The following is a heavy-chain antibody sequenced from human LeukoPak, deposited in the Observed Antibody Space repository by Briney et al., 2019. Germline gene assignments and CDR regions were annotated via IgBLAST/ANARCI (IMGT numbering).Heavy chain of an antibody. CDR1: GFTFSSYA. J-gene: IGHJ4*02. CDR3: ARDANTIFGVVITGLEFDY. CDR2: ISGSGGST. Sequence: PGGSLRLSCAASGFTFSSYAMSWVRQAPGKGLEWVSAISGSGGSTYYADSVKGRFTISRDNAKNSLYLQMNSLRAEDTAVYYCARDANTIFGVVITGLEFDYWGQGTLVTVSS. V-gene: IGHV3-23*01. D-gene: IGHD3-3*01.